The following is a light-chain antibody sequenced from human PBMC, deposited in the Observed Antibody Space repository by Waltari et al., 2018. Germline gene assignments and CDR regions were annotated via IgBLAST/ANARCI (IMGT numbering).Light chain of an antibody. V-gene: IGKV3-11*01. CDR2: DAS. J-gene: IGKJ4*01. CDR3: QQRTNWPLT. Sequence: EIVLTQPPATLSLSPGEKATLPCRASQSVNYFLAWFQQKPGQAPRLLIYDASNRATGIPARFSGSGSGTDFTLTISSLEPEDFAVYYCQQRTNWPLTFGGGTKVEIK. CDR1: QSVNYF.